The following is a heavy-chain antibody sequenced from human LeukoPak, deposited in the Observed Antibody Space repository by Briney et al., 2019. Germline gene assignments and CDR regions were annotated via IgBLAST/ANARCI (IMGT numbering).Heavy chain of an antibody. CDR1: GGSISSSSYY. D-gene: IGHD2-15*01. V-gene: IGHV4-39*01. Sequence: SETLSLTCTVSGGSISSSSYYWGWIRQPPGKGLEWIGSIYYSGSTYYNPSLKSRVTISVDTSKNQFSLKLSSVTAADTAVYYCASSYCSGGSCYEYPNWFDPWGQGTLVTVSS. J-gene: IGHJ5*02. CDR3: ASSYCSGGSCYEYPNWFDP. CDR2: IYYSGST.